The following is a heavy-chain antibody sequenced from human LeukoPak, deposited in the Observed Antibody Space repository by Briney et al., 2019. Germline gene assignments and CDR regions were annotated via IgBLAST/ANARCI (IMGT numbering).Heavy chain of an antibody. Sequence: GGSLRLSCAASGLIFKSYSMNWVRQAPGKGLEWVSSISSSSSYIYYADSVKGRFTISRDNAKNSLYLQMNSLRAEDTAVYYCVRDRGGYDSSGYYYEGYFDYWGQGTLVTVSS. CDR1: GLIFKSYS. D-gene: IGHD3-22*01. CDR3: VRDRGGYDSSGYYYEGYFDY. J-gene: IGHJ4*02. V-gene: IGHV3-21*01. CDR2: ISSSSSYI.